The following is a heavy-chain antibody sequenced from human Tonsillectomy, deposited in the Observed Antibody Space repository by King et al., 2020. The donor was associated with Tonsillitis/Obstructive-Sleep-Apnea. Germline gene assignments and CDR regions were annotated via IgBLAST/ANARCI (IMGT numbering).Heavy chain of an antibody. V-gene: IGHV4-39*01. Sequence: QLQESGPGLVKPSETLSLTCTVSGGSISSSSYYWGWIRQPPGKGLEWIGSIYYSGSTYYNPSLKSRVTISVYTSKNQFSLKLSSVTAADTAVYYCAGLDDGSCWFELLYYYYYMDVWGKGTTVTVSS. D-gene: IGHD6-19*01. J-gene: IGHJ6*03. CDR3: AGLDDGSCWFELLYYYYYMDV. CDR2: IYYSGST. CDR1: GGSISSSSYY.